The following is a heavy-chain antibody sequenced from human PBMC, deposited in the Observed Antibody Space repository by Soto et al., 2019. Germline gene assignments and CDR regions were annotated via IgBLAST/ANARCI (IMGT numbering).Heavy chain of an antibody. CDR3: ARDIVVVAAATRWVWFDP. V-gene: IGHV4-4*07. CDR2: IYTSEST. D-gene: IGHD2-15*01. J-gene: IGHJ5*02. Sequence: SETLSLTCTVSGGSISSYYWSWIRQPAGKGLEWIGRIYTSESTNYNPSLKSRVTMSVDTSKNQFSLKLSSVTAADTAVYYCARDIVVVAAATRWVWFDPWGQGTLVTVSS. CDR1: GGSISSYY.